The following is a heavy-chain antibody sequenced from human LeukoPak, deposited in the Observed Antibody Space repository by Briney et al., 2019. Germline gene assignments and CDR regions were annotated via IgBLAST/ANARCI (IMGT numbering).Heavy chain of an antibody. CDR3: AKDLYYYDSSGYAVDI. Sequence: ASVKVSCKASGYTFTGYFMHWVRQAPGQGLECMGWINPNSGGTKYVQKFQGRVTMTRDTSISTAYMELSRLRSDDTAVYYCAKDLYYYDSSGYAVDIWGQGTMVTVSS. V-gene: IGHV1-2*02. CDR1: GYTFTGYF. D-gene: IGHD3-22*01. CDR2: INPNSGGT. J-gene: IGHJ3*02.